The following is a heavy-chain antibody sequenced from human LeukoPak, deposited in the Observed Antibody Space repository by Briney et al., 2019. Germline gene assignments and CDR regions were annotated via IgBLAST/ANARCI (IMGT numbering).Heavy chain of an antibody. CDR3: ARSCSSTSCHMN. CDR2: ISSSSSYI. CDR1: GFTSSNYG. Sequence: GGSLRLSCAASGFTSSNYGMHWVRHAPGKGLEWASSISSSSSYIYYADSVKGRFTISRDNANNSLYLQMKSLRAEDTAVYYCARSCSSTSCHMNWGQGTLVTVSS. V-gene: IGHV3-21*01. J-gene: IGHJ4*02. D-gene: IGHD2-2*02.